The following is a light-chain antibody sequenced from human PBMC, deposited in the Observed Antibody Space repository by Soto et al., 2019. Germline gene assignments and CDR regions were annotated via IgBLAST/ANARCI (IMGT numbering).Light chain of an antibody. V-gene: IGKV3-11*01. CDR3: QQRSHWPPLT. Sequence: EIVLTQSPATLSMSPGERATLSCRASQSVSTYLAWYQQKPGQAPRLLIFDASNRASGIPSRFSGSGSGTNFTLTISRLEPADFAVYFCQQRSHWPPLTFGGGTKVEIK. CDR1: QSVSTY. CDR2: DAS. J-gene: IGKJ4*01.